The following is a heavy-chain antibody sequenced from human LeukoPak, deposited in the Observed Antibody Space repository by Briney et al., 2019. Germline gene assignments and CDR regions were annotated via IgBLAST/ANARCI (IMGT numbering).Heavy chain of an antibody. Sequence: GGSLRLSCAASGFTFSSYGMHWVRQAPGKGLEWVAFIRYDGSNKYYADSVKGRFTISRDNSKNTPYLQMNSLRAEDTAVYYCAKPVRSAGFFDIWGQGTMVTVSS. CDR1: GFTFSSYG. D-gene: IGHD4-17*01. CDR2: IRYDGSNK. V-gene: IGHV3-30*02. J-gene: IGHJ3*02. CDR3: AKPVRSAGFFDI.